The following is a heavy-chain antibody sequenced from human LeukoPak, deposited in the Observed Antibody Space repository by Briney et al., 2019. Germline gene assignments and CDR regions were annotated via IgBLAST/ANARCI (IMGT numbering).Heavy chain of an antibody. Sequence: PGGSLRLSCAASGFTFSSYWMSWVRQAPGKGLEWVANIKQDGSEKYYVDSVKGRFTISRDNAKNSLYLQMNSLRAEDTAVYYCARDQTLWFGESVQVYWGQGTLVTVSS. CDR1: GFTFSSYW. D-gene: IGHD3-10*01. V-gene: IGHV3-7*01. CDR2: IKQDGSEK. J-gene: IGHJ4*02. CDR3: ARDQTLWFGESVQVY.